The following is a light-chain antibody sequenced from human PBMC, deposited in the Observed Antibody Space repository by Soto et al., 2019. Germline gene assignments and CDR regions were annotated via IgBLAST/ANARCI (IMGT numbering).Light chain of an antibody. V-gene: IGKV3-20*01. CDR2: GAS. Sequence: VLTQSPATLSLSPVDRATLSCRASRHVYINALGWYQQKPGRTPTLLIYGASTRATDIPDRFSATGSGTDFSLTISGVEPEDSAVYYCQQYGASPFTFGPGTRLEI. J-gene: IGKJ3*01. CDR3: QQYGASPFT. CDR1: RHVYINA.